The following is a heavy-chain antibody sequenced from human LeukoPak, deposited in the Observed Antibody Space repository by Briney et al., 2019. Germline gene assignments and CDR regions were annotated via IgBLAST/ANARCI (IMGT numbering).Heavy chain of an antibody. V-gene: IGHV3-30*18. Sequence: GGSLRLSCAASGFTFSHYGMHWVRQAPGMGLEWVALISYNGSPKEYAQSLKGRFIISRDKAKNTLHLQMRRLTVENAAIYYCAKWPYGDYITFGSWGQGSLVTVS. J-gene: IGHJ4*02. D-gene: IGHD4-17*01. CDR1: GFTFSHYG. CDR2: ISYNGSPK. CDR3: AKWPYGDYITFGS.